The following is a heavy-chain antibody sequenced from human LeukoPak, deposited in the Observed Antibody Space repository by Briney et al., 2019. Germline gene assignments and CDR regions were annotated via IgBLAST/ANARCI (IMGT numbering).Heavy chain of an antibody. D-gene: IGHD6-19*01. J-gene: IGHJ4*02. CDR2: IYSSGST. V-gene: IGHV4-4*07. CDR3: ARESSDWYPFDY. Sequence: SETLSLTCTVFGGSISNYYWSWIRQPAGKRLEWIGHIYSSGSTNYSPSLMSRVTMSVDTSKNQFSLKLRSVTAADTAVYYCARESSDWYPFDYWGQGTLVTVSS. CDR1: GGSISNYY.